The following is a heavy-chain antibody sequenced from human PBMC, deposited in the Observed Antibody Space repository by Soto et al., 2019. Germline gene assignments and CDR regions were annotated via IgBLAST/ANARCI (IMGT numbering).Heavy chain of an antibody. J-gene: IGHJ4*02. CDR3: TSGLVPITY. CDR1: GFTINNNY. Sequence: EVQLVESGGGLIQPGGSLRLSCAASGFTINNNYVTWVRQAPGKGLEWVSVLYRNGSAYYSDSVRGRFSISRDNSKNTLYLQMGRLRAEDTAVYFCTSGLVPITYWGQGTLVTVSS. V-gene: IGHV3-53*01. CDR2: LYRNGSA. D-gene: IGHD1-20*01.